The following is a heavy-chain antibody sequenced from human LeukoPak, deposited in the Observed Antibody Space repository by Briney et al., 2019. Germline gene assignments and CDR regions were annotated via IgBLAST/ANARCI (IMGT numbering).Heavy chain of an antibody. J-gene: IGHJ4*02. CDR3: ARGLDSYDSSGQFVY. Sequence: SETLSLTCTVSGGSISSSSYYWGWVRQPPGKGLEWIGSILYSGSTYFNPSLKSRVTIFVDTSKNQFSLKLSSVTAADTAVYYCARGLDSYDSSGQFVYSGQGTLVTVSS. CDR1: GGSISSSSYY. D-gene: IGHD3-22*01. CDR2: ILYSGST. V-gene: IGHV4-39*01.